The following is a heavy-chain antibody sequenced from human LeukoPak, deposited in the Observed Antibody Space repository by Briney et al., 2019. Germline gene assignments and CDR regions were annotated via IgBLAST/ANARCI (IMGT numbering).Heavy chain of an antibody. V-gene: IGHV4-39*07. CDR2: IYYSGST. Sequence: PSETLSLTCTVSGGSISSSSYYWGWIRQPPGKGLEWIGSIYYSGSTYYNPSLKSRVTISVDTSKNQFSLKLSSVTAADTAVYYCARVGFWNNWNYAYYYYYMDVWGKGTTVTVSS. J-gene: IGHJ6*03. CDR1: GGSISSSSYY. D-gene: IGHD1-7*01. CDR3: ARVGFWNNWNYAYYYYYMDV.